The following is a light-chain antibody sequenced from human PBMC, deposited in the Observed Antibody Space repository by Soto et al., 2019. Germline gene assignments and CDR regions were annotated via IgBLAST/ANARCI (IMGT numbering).Light chain of an antibody. J-gene: IGLJ2*01. CDR1: SSNTGMNY. Sequence: QSVLTQPPSASGTPGQTVTISCSGSSSNTGMNYVYWYQQLPGTAPKLLIYRNNQRPSGVPDRFSGSNSGTSASLAISGLRSEDEADYYCAAWDDSLSAVVFGGGTKVTVL. CDR2: RNN. V-gene: IGLV1-47*01. CDR3: AAWDDSLSAVV.